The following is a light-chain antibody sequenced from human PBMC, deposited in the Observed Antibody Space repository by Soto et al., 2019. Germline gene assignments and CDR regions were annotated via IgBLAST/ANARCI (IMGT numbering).Light chain of an antibody. V-gene: IGLV2-14*01. CDR3: SSYTSSSTLYV. J-gene: IGLJ1*01. Sequence: QSVLTQPASVSGSPGQSITISCTGTSSDVGGYNYVSCYQQHPGKAPKLMIYEVSNRPSGVSNRFSGSKSGNTASLTISGLQAADEADYYCSSYTSSSTLYVFGTGTKVTVL. CDR2: EVS. CDR1: SSDVGGYNY.